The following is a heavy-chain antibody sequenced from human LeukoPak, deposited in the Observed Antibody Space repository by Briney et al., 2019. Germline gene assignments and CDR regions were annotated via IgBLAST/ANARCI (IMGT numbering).Heavy chain of an antibody. Sequence: PGGSLRLSCAASGITVDSNYMSWVRQAPGKGLEWVSSISSSSSYIYYADSVKGRFTISRDNAKNSLYLQMNSLRAEDTAVYYCARGGSSTSGDYWGQGTLVTVSS. CDR3: ARGGSSTSGDY. J-gene: IGHJ4*02. CDR1: GITVDSNY. CDR2: ISSSSSYI. V-gene: IGHV3-21*01. D-gene: IGHD6-13*01.